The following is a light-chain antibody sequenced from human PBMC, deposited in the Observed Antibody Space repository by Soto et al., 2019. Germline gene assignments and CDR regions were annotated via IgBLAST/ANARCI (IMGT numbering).Light chain of an antibody. CDR2: DVT. Sequence: QSALTQPASVSGTPGQSITISCTETSSDFGGYNYVSWYQHHPGKAPKLIIYDVTNRPSGVSNPFSGSKSGNTASLTISGLQPEDEADYYCSSYTTSNTRQIVFGTGTKVTVL. J-gene: IGLJ1*01. CDR3: SSYTTSNTRQIV. V-gene: IGLV2-14*03. CDR1: SSDFGGYNY.